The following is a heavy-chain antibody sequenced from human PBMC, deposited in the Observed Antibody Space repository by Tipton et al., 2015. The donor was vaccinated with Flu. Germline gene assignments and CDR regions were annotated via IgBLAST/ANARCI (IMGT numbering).Heavy chain of an antibody. CDR2: IYHSGST. V-gene: IGHV4-38-2*02. Sequence: TLSLTCTVSGYSISSGYYWGWIRQHPGKGLEWIGSIYHSGSTYYNPSLKSRVTISVDTSKNQFSLKLSSVTAADTAVYYCARLPYAGSYLGCMDVWGQGTTVTVSS. D-gene: IGHD3-10*01. CDR1: GYSISSGYY. J-gene: IGHJ6*02. CDR3: ARLPYAGSYLGCMDV.